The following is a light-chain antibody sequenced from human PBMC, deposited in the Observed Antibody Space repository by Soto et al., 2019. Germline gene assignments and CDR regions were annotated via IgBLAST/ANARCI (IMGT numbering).Light chain of an antibody. CDR3: QQYDNLRQH. J-gene: IGKJ3*01. CDR2: DAS. Sequence: DIQMTQSPSSLSASVGDSVTITCQASQDISNYLNWYQQKPGKAPKLLIYDASNLETGVPSRFSGSGSGTDFTFTISSLQPEDIATYYCQQYDNLRQHFGPGTKVDIK. V-gene: IGKV1-33*01. CDR1: QDISNY.